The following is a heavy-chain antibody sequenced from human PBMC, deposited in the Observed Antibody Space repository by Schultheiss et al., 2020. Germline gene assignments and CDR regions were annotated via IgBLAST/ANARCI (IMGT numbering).Heavy chain of an antibody. CDR2: ISWNSGSI. V-gene: IGHV3-9*01. CDR1: GFTFSSYA. CDR3: AKTTWNYFDY. D-gene: IGHD1-1*01. J-gene: IGHJ4*02. Sequence: GGSLRLSCAASGFTFSSYAMSWVRQAPGKGLEWVSGISWNSGSIGYADSVKGRFTISRDNAKNSLYLQMNSLRAEDTALYYCAKTTWNYFDYWGQGTLVTVSS.